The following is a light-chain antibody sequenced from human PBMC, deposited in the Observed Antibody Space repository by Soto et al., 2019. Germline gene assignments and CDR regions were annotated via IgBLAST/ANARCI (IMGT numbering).Light chain of an antibody. CDR2: GAS. V-gene: IGKV3-15*01. CDR3: QQHNGWPLT. Sequence: EIVRTQSPATLSVAPGERATLSCRASQSISNNLAWYQQKPGQAPRLLIFGASTRATGIPARFSGSGSGTEFTLTFSSLQSEDSAVYYCQQHNGWPLTFGGGTKVEIK. CDR1: QSISNN. J-gene: IGKJ4*01.